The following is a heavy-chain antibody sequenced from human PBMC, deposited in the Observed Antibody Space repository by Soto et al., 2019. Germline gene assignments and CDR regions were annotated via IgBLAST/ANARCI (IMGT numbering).Heavy chain of an antibody. Sequence: ASVKVSCKASGYTFTSYYMHWVRRAPGQGLEWMGWISAYNGNTNYAQKLQGRVTMTTDTSTSTAYMELRSLRSDDTAVYYCARGIHYDILTGYYSNWFDPWGQGTLVTVSS. J-gene: IGHJ5*02. CDR2: ISAYNGNT. V-gene: IGHV1-18*04. D-gene: IGHD3-9*01. CDR1: GYTFTSYY. CDR3: ARGIHYDILTGYYSNWFDP.